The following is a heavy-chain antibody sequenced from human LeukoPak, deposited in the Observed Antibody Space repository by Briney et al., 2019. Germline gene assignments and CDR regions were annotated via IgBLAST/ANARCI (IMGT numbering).Heavy chain of an antibody. CDR2: INHSGST. V-gene: IGHV4-39*07. Sequence: PSETLSLTCTVSGGSISSSSYYWGWIRQPLGKGLEWIGEINHSGSTNYNPSLKSRVTISVDTSKNQFSLKLSSVTAADTAVYYCARVGYSSGWGNWFDPWGQGTLVTVSS. CDR1: GGSISSSSYY. D-gene: IGHD6-19*01. J-gene: IGHJ5*02. CDR3: ARVGYSSGWGNWFDP.